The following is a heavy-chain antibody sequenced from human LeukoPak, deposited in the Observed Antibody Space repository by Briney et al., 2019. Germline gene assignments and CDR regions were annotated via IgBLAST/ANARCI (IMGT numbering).Heavy chain of an antibody. CDR2: ISFDGGNK. CDR1: GLTFSTYA. V-gene: IGHV3-30-3*01. Sequence: GRSLSLSYAASGLTFSTYAIHCARQAPGKALVGGAVISFDGGNKYYADSVKGRFTISRDNSKNTLYLQMNSLRPEDTSVYFCARDFDSIHTFDIWGQGTLVTVSS. D-gene: IGHD2-21*01. CDR3: ARDFDSIHTFDI. J-gene: IGHJ3*02.